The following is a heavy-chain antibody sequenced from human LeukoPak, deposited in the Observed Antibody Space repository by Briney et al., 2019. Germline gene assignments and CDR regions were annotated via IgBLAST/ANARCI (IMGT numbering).Heavy chain of an antibody. CDR2: IIPIFGTA. D-gene: IGHD2-15*01. CDR3: ARRLPGYCSGGSCYSYDYFDY. J-gene: IGHJ4*02. V-gene: IGHV1-69*01. Sequence: VASVKVSCKASGGTFSSYAISWVRQAPGQGLEWMGGIIPIFGTANSAQKSQGRVTITADESTSTAYMELSSLRSEDTAVYYCARRLPGYCSGGSCYSYDYFDYWGQGTLVTVSS. CDR1: GGTFSSYA.